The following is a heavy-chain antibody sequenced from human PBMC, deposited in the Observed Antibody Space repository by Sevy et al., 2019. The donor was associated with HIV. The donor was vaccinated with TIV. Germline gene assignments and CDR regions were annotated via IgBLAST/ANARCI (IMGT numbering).Heavy chain of an antibody. Sequence: GGSLRLSCAASGFTFSRYSMHWVRQAPGKGLEWVATISFDASHKHYADSVKGRFTISRDNFQNSLFLQMNSLRPEDTAVYYCALERLSSDVAEYFQNWGQGTLVTVSS. D-gene: IGHD1-1*01. V-gene: IGHV3-30*04. CDR3: ALERLSSDVAEYFQN. CDR1: GFTFSRYS. CDR2: ISFDASHK. J-gene: IGHJ1*01.